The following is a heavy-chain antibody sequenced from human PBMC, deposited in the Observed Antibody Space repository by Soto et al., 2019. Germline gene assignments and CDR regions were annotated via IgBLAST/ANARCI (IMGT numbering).Heavy chain of an antibody. Sequence: PEGYLRISCAASGFTFINYGMHWVRQAPVKGLECVTSIWYDGSYKYYVDSVKGRFTISRDNSKNILYLQMNGLRDDDTAVYYCVFDASRGRRNWFALSGQGSFVTRSS. J-gene: IGHJ5*02. V-gene: IGHV3-33*01. CDR1: GFTFINYG. CDR3: VFDASRGRRNWFAL. CDR2: IWYDGSYK. D-gene: IGHD3-3*01.